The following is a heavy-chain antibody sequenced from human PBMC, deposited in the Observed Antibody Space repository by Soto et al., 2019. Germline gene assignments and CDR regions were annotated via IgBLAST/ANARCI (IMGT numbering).Heavy chain of an antibody. V-gene: IGHV3-74*01. J-gene: IGHJ1*01. CDR3: ARRNDGMFQY. D-gene: IGHD1-1*01. CDR1: GFTFRNYW. Sequence: GGSLRLSCAASGFTFRNYWMHWVRQVPGKGLVWVSRIKSDGSSTSYADSVRGRFTISRDNAKNTLYLQMNSLRADDTAVYYCARRNDGMFQYWGQGTLVTVSS. CDR2: IKSDGSST.